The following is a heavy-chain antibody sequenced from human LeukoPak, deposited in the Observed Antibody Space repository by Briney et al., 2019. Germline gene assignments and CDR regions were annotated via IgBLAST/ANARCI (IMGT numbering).Heavy chain of an antibody. D-gene: IGHD6-13*01. CDR3: ARVAAAGNVDY. V-gene: IGHV1-8*01. J-gene: IGHJ4*02. CDR2: MNPNSGNT. CDR1: GYTFTSYD. Sequence: ASVKVSCKASGYTFTSYDINWVRQATGQGLEWMGWMNPNSGNTGYAQKFQGRVTMTRNTSIGTAYMELSGLRSEDTAVYYCARVAAAGNVDYWGQGTLVTVSS.